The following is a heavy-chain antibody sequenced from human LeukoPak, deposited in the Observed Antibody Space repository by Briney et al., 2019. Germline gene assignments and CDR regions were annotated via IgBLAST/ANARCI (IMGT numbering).Heavy chain of an antibody. J-gene: IGHJ6*02. CDR1: GGTFSSYA. D-gene: IGHD1-14*01. Sequence: SVKVCCKASGGTFSSYAISWVRQAPGQGLEWMGGIIPIFGTANYAQKFQGRVTITADESTSTAYMELSSLRSEDTAVYYCARPSRRGYYYYYGMDVWGQGTTVTVSS. CDR3: ARPSRRGYYYYYGMDV. V-gene: IGHV1-69*13. CDR2: IIPIFGTA.